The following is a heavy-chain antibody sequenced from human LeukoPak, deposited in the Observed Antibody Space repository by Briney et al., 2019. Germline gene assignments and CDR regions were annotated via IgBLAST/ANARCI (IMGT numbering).Heavy chain of an antibody. D-gene: IGHD6-13*01. CDR3: ARDLAGTSYYYGMDV. CDR1: GFTFSIYW. CDR2: IKSDGSSI. V-gene: IGHV3-74*03. J-gene: IGHJ6*02. Sequence: GGSLRLSCAASGFTFSIYWMHWVRQVPGKGLVWVSRIKSDGSSIMYADSVRGRFTISRDNAKNSLYLQMNSLRAEDTAVYYCARDLAGTSYYYGMDVWGQGTTVTVSS.